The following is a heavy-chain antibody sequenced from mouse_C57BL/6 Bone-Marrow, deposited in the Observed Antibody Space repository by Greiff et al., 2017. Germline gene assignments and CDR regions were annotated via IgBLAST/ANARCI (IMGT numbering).Heavy chain of an antibody. J-gene: IGHJ2*01. V-gene: IGHV1-55*01. CDR1: GYTFTSYW. CDR3: AIYTVSDFYY. Sequence: QVQLQQPGAELVKPGASVKMSCKASGYTFTSYWITWVKQRPGQCLEWIGDIYPGSGSTNYNEKFKSKATLTVDTSSSTAYMQLSSLTSEDAAVYYCAIYTVSDFYYGGQGTAPTLTS. CDR2: IYPGSGST.